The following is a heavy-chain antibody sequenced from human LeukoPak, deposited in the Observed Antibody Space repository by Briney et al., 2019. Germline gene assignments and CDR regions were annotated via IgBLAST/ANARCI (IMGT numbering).Heavy chain of an antibody. V-gene: IGHV3-48*01. CDR3: AGGSAYHDTSGYYYAPDN. J-gene: IGHJ4*02. CDR2: ITGSGSTI. Sequence: GGSLRLSCAASGFTFSSYRMNWVRQAPGKGLEWLSYITGSGSTIYYADSVKGRFTISRDNAKNSLYLQMNSLRAEDTAVYYCAGGSAYHDTSGYYYAPDNWGRATLVTVSS. CDR1: GFTFSSYR. D-gene: IGHD3-22*01.